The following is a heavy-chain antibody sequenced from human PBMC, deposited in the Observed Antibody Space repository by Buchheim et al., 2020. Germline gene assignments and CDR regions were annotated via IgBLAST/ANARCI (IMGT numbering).Heavy chain of an antibody. J-gene: IGHJ6*02. Sequence: QVQLQESGPGLVKPSETLSLTCTVSGGSISSYYWSWIRQPPGKGLEWIGYIYYSGSTNYNPSLKSRVTISVDTSQNQFSLKLSSVTAADTAVYYCARNAYYDFWSGYWHGMDVWGQGTT. CDR3: ARNAYYDFWSGYWHGMDV. CDR1: GGSISSYY. D-gene: IGHD3-3*01. CDR2: IYYSGST. V-gene: IGHV4-59*01.